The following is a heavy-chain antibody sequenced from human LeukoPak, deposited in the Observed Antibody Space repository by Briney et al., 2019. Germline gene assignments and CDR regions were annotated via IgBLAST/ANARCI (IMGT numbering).Heavy chain of an antibody. V-gene: IGHV3-48*03. CDR1: GFTFSSYE. D-gene: IGHD6-19*01. J-gene: IGHJ4*02. Sequence: PGGSLRLSCAASGFTFSSYEMNWVRQAPGKGLEWVSYISSSGSTIYYADSVKGRFTISRDSAKNSLYLQMNGLRVEDTAVYYCAREDSSGWAISDHWGLGTLVTVSS. CDR2: ISSSGSTI. CDR3: AREDSSGWAISDH.